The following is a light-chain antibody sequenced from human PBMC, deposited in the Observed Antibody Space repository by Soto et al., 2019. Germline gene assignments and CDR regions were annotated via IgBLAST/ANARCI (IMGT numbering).Light chain of an antibody. V-gene: IGLV2-14*01. CDR3: SSYTSSSTWV. J-gene: IGLJ3*02. CDR2: EVS. Sequence: QSALTQPASVSGSPGQSITISCTGASGDFGTYNSVSWYQQHPGKAPKVMIFEVSNRPSGVSNRFSGTKSGNTASLTISGLQAEDEADYYCSSYTSSSTWVFGGGTKLTVL. CDR1: SGDFGTYNS.